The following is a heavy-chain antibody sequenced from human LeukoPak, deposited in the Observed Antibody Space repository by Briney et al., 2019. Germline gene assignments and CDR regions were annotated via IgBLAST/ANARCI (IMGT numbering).Heavy chain of an antibody. D-gene: IGHD1-26*01. V-gene: IGHV3-30-3*01. CDR3: ARDRRGSYDY. Sequence: GGSLRLSCAASGFTFSSYAMSWVRQAPGKGLEWVAVILYDGSNKYYADSVKGRFTISRDNSKNTLYLQMNSLRAEDTAVYYCARDRRGSYDYWGQGTLVTVSS. J-gene: IGHJ4*02. CDR1: GFTFSSYA. CDR2: ILYDGSNK.